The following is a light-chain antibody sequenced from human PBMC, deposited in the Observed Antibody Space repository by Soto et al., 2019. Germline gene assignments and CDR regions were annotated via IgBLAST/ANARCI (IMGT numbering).Light chain of an antibody. V-gene: IGKV3-11*01. CDR1: QSVNSN. Sequence: VMTQSPATLSVSPGERATLSCRASQSVNSNLAWYQQKPGRAPRLLIYDAFTRATGIPARFSGSGSGTDFTLTISSLEPEDFAVYYCQHRSNWPLTFGGGTKVDI. CDR2: DAF. CDR3: QHRSNWPLT. J-gene: IGKJ4*01.